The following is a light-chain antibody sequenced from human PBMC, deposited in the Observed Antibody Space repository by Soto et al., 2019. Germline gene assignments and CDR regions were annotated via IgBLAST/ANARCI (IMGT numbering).Light chain of an antibody. J-gene: IGKJ5*01. V-gene: IGKV3-11*01. Sequence: IVLTHSPATLSFSPWYTSTLSSRASQSVSGNMGWYQQKPGQAPRLLIYADSNRATGIPARFSGSGSGTDFTLTISSLEPEDFSVYYCQQRYNWPITFGQGTRLEIK. CDR3: QQRYNWPIT. CDR1: QSVSGN. CDR2: ADS.